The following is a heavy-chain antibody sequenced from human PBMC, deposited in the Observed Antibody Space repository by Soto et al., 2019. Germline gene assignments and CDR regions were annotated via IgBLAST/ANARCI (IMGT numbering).Heavy chain of an antibody. CDR3: ARDSTMIVGAFDY. CDR2: IWYDGSNK. Sequence: GGALRLSCAASGCTFSSYVMHWVRPVPGKGLEWVAVIWYDGSNKYYVDSVKGRFTISRDNSKNTLYLQMNSLRAEDTAVYYCARDSTMIVGAFDYWGQGTLVTVSS. V-gene: IGHV3-33*01. CDR1: GCTFSSYV. J-gene: IGHJ4*02. D-gene: IGHD3-22*01.